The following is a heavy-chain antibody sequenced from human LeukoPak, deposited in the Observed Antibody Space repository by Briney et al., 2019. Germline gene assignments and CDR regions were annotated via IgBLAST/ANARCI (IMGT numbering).Heavy chain of an antibody. J-gene: IGHJ6*03. CDR1: GYTFTGYY. D-gene: IGHD6-13*01. CDR3: ARDAGYSSSWYAGVVSYYYYYYMDV. Sequence: ASVKVSCKASGYTFTGYYMHWVRQAPGQGLEWMGWINPNSGGTNYAQKFQGRVTMTRGTSISTAYMELSRLRSDDTAVYYCARDAGYSSSWYAGVVSYYYYYYMDVWGKGTTVTVSS. V-gene: IGHV1-2*02. CDR2: INPNSGGT.